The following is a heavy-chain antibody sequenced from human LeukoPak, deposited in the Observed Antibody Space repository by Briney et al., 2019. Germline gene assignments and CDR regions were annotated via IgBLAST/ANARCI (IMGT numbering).Heavy chain of an antibody. CDR2: IYYSGST. J-gene: IGHJ3*02. CDR3: ARNSGSYHRAFDI. CDR1: GGSISSSSYY. V-gene: IGHV4-39*01. Sequence: SETLSLTCTVSGGSISSSSYYWGWIRQPPGKGLEWIGSIYYSGSTYYNPSLKSRVTISVDTSKNQFSLKLSSVTAADTAVYYCARNSGSYHRAFDIWGQGTMVTVSS. D-gene: IGHD1-26*01.